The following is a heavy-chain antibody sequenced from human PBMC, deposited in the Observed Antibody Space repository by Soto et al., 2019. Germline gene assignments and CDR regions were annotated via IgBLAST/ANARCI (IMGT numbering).Heavy chain of an antibody. J-gene: IGHJ4*02. CDR2: IKQDGGGT. CDR1: GFTFSSSF. V-gene: IGHV3-7*03. Sequence: SLRLSCVASGFTFSSSFMGWVRQAPGKGLEWVANIKQDGGGTYYVDSVQGRFTISRDNAKDSLYLQMNSLRGEDTAVYYCARYFRGRSRYLFDYWGEGTLVTVSS. CDR3: ARYFRGRSRYLFDY. D-gene: IGHD6-13*01.